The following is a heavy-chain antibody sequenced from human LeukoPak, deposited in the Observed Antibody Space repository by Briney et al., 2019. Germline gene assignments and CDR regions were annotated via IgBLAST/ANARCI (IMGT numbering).Heavy chain of an antibody. V-gene: IGHV1-18*01. D-gene: IGHD6-19*01. Sequence: ASVKVSCKASGYTFTSYGISWVRQAPGQGLERMGWISAYNGNTNYAQKLQGRVTVTTDTSTSTAYMELRSLRSDDTAVYYCARWWLDYDAFDIWGQGTMVTVSS. CDR1: GYTFTSYG. CDR3: ARWWLDYDAFDI. CDR2: ISAYNGNT. J-gene: IGHJ3*02.